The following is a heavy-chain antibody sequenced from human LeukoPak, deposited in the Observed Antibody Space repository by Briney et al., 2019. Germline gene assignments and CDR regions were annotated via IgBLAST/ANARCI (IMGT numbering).Heavy chain of an antibody. CDR1: GGTFSSYA. J-gene: IGHJ5*02. V-gene: IGHV1-69*04. D-gene: IGHD3-16*02. CDR2: IIPILGIA. Sequence: GASVKVSCKASGGTFSSYAISWVRQAPGQGLEWMGRIIPILGIANYAQKFQGRVTITADKSTSTAYMELSSLRSEDTAVYYCARAGDYVWGSYRPNWFDPWGQGTLVTVSS. CDR3: ARAGDYVWGSYRPNWFDP.